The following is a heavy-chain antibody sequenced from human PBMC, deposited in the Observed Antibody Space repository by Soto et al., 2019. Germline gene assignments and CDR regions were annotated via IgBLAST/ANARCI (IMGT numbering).Heavy chain of an antibody. CDR1: GFTFSSYA. V-gene: IGHV3-23*01. J-gene: IGHJ3*02. Sequence: GGSLRLSCAASGFTFSSYAMSWVRQAPGKGLEWVSAISGSGGSTYYADSVKGRFTISRDNSKNTLYLQMNSLRAEDTAVYYCAKAPGDSGSYYDAFDIWGQGTMVTVSS. CDR3: AKAPGDSGSYYDAFDI. CDR2: ISGSGGST. D-gene: IGHD1-26*01.